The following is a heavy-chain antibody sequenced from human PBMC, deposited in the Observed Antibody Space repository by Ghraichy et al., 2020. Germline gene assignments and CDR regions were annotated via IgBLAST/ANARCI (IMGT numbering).Heavy chain of an antibody. D-gene: IGHD6-19*01. V-gene: IGHV3-7*01. J-gene: IGHJ4*02. CDR3: ARDNPLYSSGWVRSFDY. CDR2: IKQDGSEK. CDR1: GFTFSSYW. Sequence: GGSLRLSCAASGFTFSSYWMSWVRQAPGKGLEWVANIKQDGSEKYYVDSVKGRFTISRDNAKNSLYLQMNSLRAEDTAVYYCARDNPLYSSGWVRSFDYWGQGSLVIVSS.